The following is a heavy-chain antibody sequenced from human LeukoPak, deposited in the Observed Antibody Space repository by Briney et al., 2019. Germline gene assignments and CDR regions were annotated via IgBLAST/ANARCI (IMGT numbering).Heavy chain of an antibody. V-gene: IGHV3-7*01. CDR1: GFTFSNYW. J-gene: IGHJ4*02. CDR3: ARRGSRYSYGPFDY. CDR2: IKQDGSEK. Sequence: PGGSLRLSCAASGFTFSNYWMTWVRQAPGKGLEWVANIKQDGSEKYYVDSVKGRFTISRDNAKNSLYLQMNSLRAEDTAVYYCARRGSRYSYGPFDYWGQGTLVTVSS. D-gene: IGHD5-18*01.